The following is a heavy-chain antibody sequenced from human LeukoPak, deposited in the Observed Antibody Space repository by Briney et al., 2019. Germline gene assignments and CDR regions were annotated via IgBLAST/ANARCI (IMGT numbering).Heavy chain of an antibody. J-gene: IGHJ5*02. CDR3: AKNLLGYCSSTSCPNWFDP. V-gene: IGHV3-23*01. Sequence: PGGSLRLSCAASGFTFSSYAMSWVRQAPGKGLEWVSAISGSGGSTYYADSVKGRFTISRDNSKNTLYLQMNSLRAEDTAVYYCAKNLLGYCSSTSCPNWFDPWGQGTLVTVSP. CDR1: GFTFSSYA. D-gene: IGHD2-2*01. CDR2: ISGSGGST.